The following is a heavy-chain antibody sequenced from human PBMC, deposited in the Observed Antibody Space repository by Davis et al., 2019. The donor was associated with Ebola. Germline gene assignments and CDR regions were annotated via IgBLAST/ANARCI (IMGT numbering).Heavy chain of an antibody. CDR3: AKDPVYCSGGSCSAYYYYGMDV. J-gene: IGHJ6*02. Sequence: GGSLRLSCAASGFTFSSYAMSWVRQAPGKGLEWVSAISGSGGSTYYADSVKGRFTISRDNSKNTLYLQMNSLRAEDTAVYYCAKDPVYCSGGSCSAYYYYGMDVWGQGTTVTVSS. V-gene: IGHV3-23*01. D-gene: IGHD2-15*01. CDR1: GFTFSSYA. CDR2: ISGSGGST.